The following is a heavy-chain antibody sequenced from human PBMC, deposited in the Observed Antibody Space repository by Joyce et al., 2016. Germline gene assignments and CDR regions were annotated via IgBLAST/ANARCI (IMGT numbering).Heavy chain of an antibody. D-gene: IGHD6-13*01. CDR1: GFTFSNYG. Sequence: QVQLVESGGGVVQPGRSLSLSCAASGFTFSNYGMHWVRQAPGKGVKWVAVISYDGSNKYYVDSVKGRFTISRDNSKNTLYLQMNSLRPEDTAVYYCARALGWDSNSCHDYWGQGTLVTVSS. CDR3: ARALGWDSNSCHDY. J-gene: IGHJ4*02. CDR2: ISYDGSNK. V-gene: IGHV3-30*03.